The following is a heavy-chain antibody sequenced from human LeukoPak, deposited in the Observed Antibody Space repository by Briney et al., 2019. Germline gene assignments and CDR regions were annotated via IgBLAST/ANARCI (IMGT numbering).Heavy chain of an antibody. D-gene: IGHD3-10*01. J-gene: IGHJ4*02. CDR2: ITWNSGSI. Sequence: GRSLRLSCAASGFTFDGYSIHWVRQPPGKGLEWVSGITWNSGSIAYVDSVKGRFTISRDSAKNSVYLQMNSLRPEDTALYYCARSMVRGVADYWGQGTLVTVSS. CDR3: ARSMVRGVADY. CDR1: GFTFDGYS. V-gene: IGHV3-9*01.